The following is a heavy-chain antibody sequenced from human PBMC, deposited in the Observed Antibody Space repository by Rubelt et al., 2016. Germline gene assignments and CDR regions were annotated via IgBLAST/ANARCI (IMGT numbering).Heavy chain of an antibody. J-gene: IGHJ4*02. D-gene: IGHD2-2*01. V-gene: IGHV3-48*04. CDR2: ISSRSSTI. Sequence: TFSSYSMNWVRQAPGKGLEWVSYISSRSSTIYYADAVKGRFTISRDNAKNSMYLQMNSLRAEDTAVYYCARESQNCSSTSCYAWEYFDYWGQGTLVTVSS. CDR3: ARESQNCSSTSCYAWEYFDY. CDR1: TFSSYS.